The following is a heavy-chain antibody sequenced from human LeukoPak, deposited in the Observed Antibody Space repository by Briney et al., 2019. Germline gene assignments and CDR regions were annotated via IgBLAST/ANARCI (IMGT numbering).Heavy chain of an antibody. CDR1: GGSISSSSYY. V-gene: IGHV4-39*01. CDR2: VYYSGST. CDR3: ARAYYYYYYYMDV. J-gene: IGHJ6*03. Sequence: SETLSFTCTVSGGSISSSSYYWSWIRQPPGKGLEWIGSVYYSGSTYFNPSLKSRVTISVDTSKNQFSLKLSSVTAADTAVYYCARAYYYYYYYMDVWGKGTTVTVSS.